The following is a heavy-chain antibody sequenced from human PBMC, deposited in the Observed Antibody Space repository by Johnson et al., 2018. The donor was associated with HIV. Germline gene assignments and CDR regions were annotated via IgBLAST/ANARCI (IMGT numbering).Heavy chain of an antibody. J-gene: IGHJ3*02. CDR2: IWYDGSNK. CDR3: ARDNEDIVLVGAFDI. V-gene: IGHV3-33*01. CDR1: GIIFSRYG. Sequence: QMQLVESGGGVVQPGRSLRLSCAASGIIFSRYGMHWVRQAPGKGLEWVAAIWYDGSNKYYADSVKGRFTISRDNSKNTLYLQMNSLRDEDTAVYYCARDNEDIVLVGAFDIWGQGTMVTVSS. D-gene: IGHD2-8*02.